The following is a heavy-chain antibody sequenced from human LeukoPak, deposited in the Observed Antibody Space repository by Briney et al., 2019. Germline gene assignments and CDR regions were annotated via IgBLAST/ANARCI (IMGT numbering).Heavy chain of an antibody. CDR3: AKDRTGYSYGSAFDY. V-gene: IGHV3-9*01. Sequence: GGSLRLSCAASGFTFDDYAMHWVRQAPGKGLKWVSGISWNSGSIGYADSVKGRFTISRDSAKNSLYLQMNSLRAEDTALYYCAKDRTGYSYGSAFDYWGQGTLVTVSS. CDR1: GFTFDDYA. CDR2: ISWNSGSI. D-gene: IGHD5-18*01. J-gene: IGHJ4*02.